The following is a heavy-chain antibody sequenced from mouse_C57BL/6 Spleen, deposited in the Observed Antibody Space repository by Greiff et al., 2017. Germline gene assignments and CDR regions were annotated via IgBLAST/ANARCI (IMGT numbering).Heavy chain of an antibody. Sequence: VQRVESGAELMKPGASVKLSCTATGYTFTGYWIAWVKQRPGHGLEWIGEILPGSGSTNYNEKFKGKAQFTADKTSNTAYMQLNSLTTEDSAIYYCARGPYYYGSSLFDYWGQGTTLTVSS. CDR2: ILPGSGST. J-gene: IGHJ2*01. CDR1: GYTFTGYW. CDR3: ARGPYYYGSSLFDY. V-gene: IGHV1-9*01. D-gene: IGHD1-1*01.